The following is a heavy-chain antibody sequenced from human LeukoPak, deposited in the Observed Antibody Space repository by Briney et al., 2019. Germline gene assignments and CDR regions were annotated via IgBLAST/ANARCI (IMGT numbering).Heavy chain of an antibody. CDR1: GGSVSSTNW. V-gene: IGHV4-4*02. J-gene: IGHJ4*02. Sequence: PSETLSLTCGVSGGSVSSTNWWTWIRQPPGKGLEWIGEVHLDGRTNFNPSLKSRLTMSVDLSENHVSLKLTSVTAADTAVYYCARGHYYGSGRFDYWGQGTLVTVSS. CDR3: ARGHYYGSGRFDY. CDR2: VHLDGRT. D-gene: IGHD3-10*01.